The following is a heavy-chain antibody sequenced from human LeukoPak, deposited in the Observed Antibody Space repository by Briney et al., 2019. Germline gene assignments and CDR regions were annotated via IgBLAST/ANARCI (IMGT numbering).Heavy chain of an antibody. CDR1: GGSVSSGSYY. CDR2: IYYSGST. V-gene: IGHV4-61*01. Sequence: PSETLSLTCTVSGGSVSSGSYYWSWIRQPPGKGLEWIGYIYYSGSTNYNPSLKSRVTISVDTSKNQFSLKLSSVTAADTAVYYYARWGRYCSGGSCYRASYFDYWGQGTLVTVSS. D-gene: IGHD2-15*01. J-gene: IGHJ4*02. CDR3: ARWGRYCSGGSCYRASYFDY.